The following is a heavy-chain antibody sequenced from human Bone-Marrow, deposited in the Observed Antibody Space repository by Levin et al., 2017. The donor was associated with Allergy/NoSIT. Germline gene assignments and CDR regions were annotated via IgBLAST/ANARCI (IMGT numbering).Heavy chain of an antibody. J-gene: IGHJ4*02. V-gene: IGHV3-53*01. CDR2: IYSDGTI. Sequence: AASVKVSCAVSGFTVSNNYMSWVRQAPGKGLEWVSLIYSDGTIDYADSVKGRFTISRDNSKNTLSLQMNSLTADDTAVYYCAGGPRRSYWGQGTLVTVSS. CDR3: AGGPRRSY. CDR1: GFTVSNNY. D-gene: IGHD3-16*01.